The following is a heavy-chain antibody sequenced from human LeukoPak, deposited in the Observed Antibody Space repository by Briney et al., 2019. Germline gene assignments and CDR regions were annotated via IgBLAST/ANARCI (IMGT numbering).Heavy chain of an antibody. CDR2: ISGSGGST. V-gene: IGHV3-23*01. CDR1: GFAFSSYA. J-gene: IGHJ4*02. CDR3: AESSFPTPFDY. Sequence: GGSLRLSCAASGFAFSSYAMSWVRQAPGKGLEWVSAISGSGGSTYYADSVKGRFTISRDNSKNTLYLQMNSLRAEDTAVYYCAESSFPTPFDYWGQGTLVTVSS.